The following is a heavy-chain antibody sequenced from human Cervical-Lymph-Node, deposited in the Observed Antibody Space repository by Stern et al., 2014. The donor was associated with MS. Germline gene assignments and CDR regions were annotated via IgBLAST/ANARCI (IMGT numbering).Heavy chain of an antibody. CDR3: SRTRVTDPFDP. Sequence: EVQLVESGGGLVQPGRSLRLACTTSGLTFGDYGMSWFRQAPGKGLEWVGFVRSKPSGGTTEYAASVKGSFTISRDDSKSIAYLQMNSLKTEDTAVYYCSRTRVTDPFDPWGQGTLVTVSS. D-gene: IGHD2-21*02. J-gene: IGHJ5*02. CDR1: GLTFGDYG. V-gene: IGHV3-49*03. CDR2: VRSKPSGGTT.